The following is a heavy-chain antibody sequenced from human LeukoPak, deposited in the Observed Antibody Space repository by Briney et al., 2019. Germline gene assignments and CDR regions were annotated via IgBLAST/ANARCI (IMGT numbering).Heavy chain of an antibody. V-gene: IGHV3-33*08. D-gene: IGHD4-23*01. Sequence: GGSLRLSCVASGFTFSTYWMHWVRQAPGKGLVWVAVIYYDGNQKYYGDSVKGRFTVSRDISESMLYLQMSSLRADDTAVYYCARGGVATAWGAFDVWGQGTTVIVSS. CDR3: ARGGVATAWGAFDV. CDR1: GFTFSTYW. CDR2: IYYDGNQK. J-gene: IGHJ3*01.